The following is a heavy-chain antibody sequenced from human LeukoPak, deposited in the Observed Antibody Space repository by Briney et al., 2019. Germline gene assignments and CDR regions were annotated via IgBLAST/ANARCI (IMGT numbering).Heavy chain of an antibody. CDR1: GFTFSSYS. J-gene: IGHJ6*03. D-gene: IGHD3-3*01. V-gene: IGHV3-21*01. CDR2: ISSSSGYI. Sequence: GGSLRLSCAASGFTFSSYSMNWVRQAPGKGLEWVSSISSSSGYIYYADSVKGRFTISRDNSKNTLYLQMNSLRAEDTAVYYCAKDSTNTIFSYYYMDVWGKGTTVTVSS. CDR3: AKDSTNTIFSYYYMDV.